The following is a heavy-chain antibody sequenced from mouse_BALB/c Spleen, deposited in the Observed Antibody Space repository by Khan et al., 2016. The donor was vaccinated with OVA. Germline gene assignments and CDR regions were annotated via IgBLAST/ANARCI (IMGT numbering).Heavy chain of an antibody. CDR2: IWSDGHT. D-gene: IGHD2-1*01. J-gene: IGHJ1*01. V-gene: IGHV2-6-1*01. Sequence: VQLQESGPGLVAPSQSLSNTCTISGFSLTSYGVHWVRQPPGKGLEWLVVIWSDGHTTYNSALKSRLSISKDNSKSQVFLKMNSLQTDDTAMYYCARHGYYGNYGPYFDVWGAGTTVTVSS. CDR3: ARHGYYGNYGPYFDV. CDR1: GFSLTSYG.